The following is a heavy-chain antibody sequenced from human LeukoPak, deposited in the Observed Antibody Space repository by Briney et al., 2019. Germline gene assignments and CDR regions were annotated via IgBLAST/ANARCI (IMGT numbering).Heavy chain of an antibody. J-gene: IGHJ4*02. CDR1: GFTFSSYA. CDR2: ISYDGGNK. D-gene: IGHD6-19*01. Sequence: PGGSLRLSCAASGFTFSSYAMPWVRQAPGKGLEWVAAISYDGGNKYYADSVKGRFTISRDNSKNTLYLQMNSLRAEDTAVYYCARDRLAVAGKGLRLDYWGQGTLVTVSS. V-gene: IGHV3-30*04. CDR3: ARDRLAVAGKGLRLDY.